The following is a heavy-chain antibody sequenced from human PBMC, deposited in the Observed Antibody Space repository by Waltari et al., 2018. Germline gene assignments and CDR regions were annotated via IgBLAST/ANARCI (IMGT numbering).Heavy chain of an antibody. D-gene: IGHD4-4*01. CDR3: ARRRNYPGGAMDV. CDR2: IYPGDSYT. CDR1: GYSFNSYW. J-gene: IGHJ6*02. V-gene: IGHV5-51*01. Sequence: EVQLVQSGAEVKKPGESLKISCKDSGYSFNSYWIRWARQMPGKGLEWMGIIYPGDSYTRYSPSFQGQVTISADKSISTAYLQWSSLKASDTAMYYCARRRNYPGGAMDVWGQGTTVTVSS.